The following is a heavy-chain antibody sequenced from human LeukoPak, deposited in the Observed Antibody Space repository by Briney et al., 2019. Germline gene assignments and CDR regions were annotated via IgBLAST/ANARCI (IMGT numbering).Heavy chain of an antibody. Sequence: PSGTLSLTCTGSGASSRSYSWSWIRQPPGKGLEWIAYIYLDGNTDFQPSLKSRVTMSVDSSKNQVSLKLTSVTAADTAVYFCARRRGDMATIPDYHYYYMDVWGKGTTVTVSS. CDR2: IYLDGNT. D-gene: IGHD5-24*01. CDR1: GASSRSYS. V-gene: IGHV4-4*08. J-gene: IGHJ6*03. CDR3: ARRRGDMATIPDYHYYYMDV.